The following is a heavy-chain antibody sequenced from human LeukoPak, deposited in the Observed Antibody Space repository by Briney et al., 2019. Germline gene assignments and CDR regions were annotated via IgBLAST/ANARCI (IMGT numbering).Heavy chain of an antibody. Sequence: GGSLRLSCAASGFTFSSYWMHWVRHAPGKGLEWVANIKQDGSEKYYVDSVKGRFTISRDNAKNSLYLQMNSLRAEDTAVYYCARDLYRIVVVPHYFDYWGQGTLVTVSS. V-gene: IGHV3-7*01. D-gene: IGHD3-22*01. CDR2: IKQDGSEK. CDR3: ARDLYRIVVVPHYFDY. CDR1: GFTFSSYW. J-gene: IGHJ4*02.